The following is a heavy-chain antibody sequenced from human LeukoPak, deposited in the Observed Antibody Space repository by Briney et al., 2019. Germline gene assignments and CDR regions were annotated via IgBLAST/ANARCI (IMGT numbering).Heavy chain of an antibody. CDR1: GYTFTGYY. CDR2: INPNSGGT. J-gene: IGHJ5*02. Sequence: ASVKVSCKASGYTFTGYYMHWVRQAPGPGLEWMGRINPNSGGTNYAQKFQGRVTMTRDTSISTAYMELSRLRSDDTAVYYCAREQDIVVVPAGFDPWGQGTLVTVSS. CDR3: AREQDIVVVPAGFDP. D-gene: IGHD2-2*01. V-gene: IGHV1-2*06.